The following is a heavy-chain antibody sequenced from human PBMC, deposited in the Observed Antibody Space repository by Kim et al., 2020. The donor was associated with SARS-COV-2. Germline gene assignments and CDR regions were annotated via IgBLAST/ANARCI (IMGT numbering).Heavy chain of an antibody. D-gene: IGHD1-26*01. V-gene: IGHV3-53*01. Sequence: GGSLRLSCAASGFTVSSNYMSWVRQAPGKGLEWVSVIYSGGSTYYADSVKGRFTISRDNSKNTLYLQMNSLRAEDTAVYYCARDTQGVVGATHDAFDIWGQGTMVTVSS. CDR2: IYSGGST. J-gene: IGHJ3*02. CDR3: ARDTQGVVGATHDAFDI. CDR1: GFTVSSNY.